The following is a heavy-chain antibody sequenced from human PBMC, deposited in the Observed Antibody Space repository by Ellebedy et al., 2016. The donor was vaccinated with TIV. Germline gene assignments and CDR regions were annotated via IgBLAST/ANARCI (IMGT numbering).Heavy chain of an antibody. V-gene: IGHV3-33*08. D-gene: IGHD2-2*01. J-gene: IGHJ5*02. CDR2: IWNDGSKK. CDR1: GFTFSTYG. CDR3: ARHIWRADCSSTTCATLDP. Sequence: GESLKISCAASGFTFSTYGMEWVRQAPGKGLEWVALIWNDGSKKHYADSVKGRFTISRDNSKNTLYLQMSSLRAEDTAVYYCARHIWRADCSSTTCATLDPWGQGTLVTVSS.